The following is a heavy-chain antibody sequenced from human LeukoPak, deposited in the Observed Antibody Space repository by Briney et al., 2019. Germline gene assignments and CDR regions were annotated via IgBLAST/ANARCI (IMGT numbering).Heavy chain of an antibody. CDR3: ARTTMVRGTYYMDV. D-gene: IGHD3-10*01. CDR1: GGSFSGYY. V-gene: IGHV4-59*01. CDR2: IYYSGYT. Sequence: SETLSLTCAVYGGSFSGYYWSWIRQPPGKGLEWIGCIYYSGYTNYKSSLKSRVTISVDTSKNQFSLKLSSVAAADTAVYYCARTTMVRGTYYMDVWGKGTTVTVSS. J-gene: IGHJ6*03.